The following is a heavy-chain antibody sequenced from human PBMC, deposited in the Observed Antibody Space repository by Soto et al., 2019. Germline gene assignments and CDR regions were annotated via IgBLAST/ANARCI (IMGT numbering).Heavy chain of an antibody. V-gene: IGHV4-4*02. J-gene: IGHJ4*02. CDR3: ASRDPGTSVDY. CDR1: GGSFTSNNW. CDR2: IYRTGST. D-gene: IGHD1-7*01. Sequence: ETLSLTCAVSGGSFTSNNWWTWVRQPPGQGLEWIGEIYRTGSTNYNPSLKSRVTISLDKSENQFSLKVTSLTAADTAVYYCASRDPGTSVDYWGQGTLVTVSS.